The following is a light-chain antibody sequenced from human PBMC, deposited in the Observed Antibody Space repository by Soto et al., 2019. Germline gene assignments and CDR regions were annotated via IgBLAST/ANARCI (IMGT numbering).Light chain of an antibody. V-gene: IGKV1-5*03. CDR1: QTISSW. CDR2: KAS. CDR3: KHYNSYSYA. Sequence: DIQMTQSPSSLSVSVGDRVTITCRASQTISSWLAWYQQKPGKAPKLLIYKASTLKSGVPSRFSGSGSGTEFTLTISSLQPDDYATYYCKHYNSYSYAFGQGTKVEIX. J-gene: IGKJ1*01.